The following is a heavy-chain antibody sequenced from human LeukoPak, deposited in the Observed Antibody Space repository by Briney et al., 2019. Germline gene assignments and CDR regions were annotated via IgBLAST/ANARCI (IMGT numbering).Heavy chain of an antibody. CDR3: ARHHHEYYDILTGYHRDYYYYGMDV. V-gene: IGHV3-48*01. CDR2: ISSSSSTI. J-gene: IGHJ6*02. Sequence: GGSLRLSCAASGFTFSSYSMNWVRQAPGKGLEWVSYISSSSSTIYYADSVKGRFTISRDNAKNSLYLQMNSLRAEDTAVYYCARHHHEYYDILTGYHRDYYYYGMDVWGQGTTVTVSS. D-gene: IGHD3-9*01. CDR1: GFTFSSYS.